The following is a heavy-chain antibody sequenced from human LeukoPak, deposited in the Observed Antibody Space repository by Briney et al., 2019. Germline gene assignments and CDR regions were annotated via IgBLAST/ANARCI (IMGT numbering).Heavy chain of an antibody. V-gene: IGHV3-23*01. CDR3: VRDPSGSGFAFDS. D-gene: IGHD1-1*01. CDR1: GFTFSSYA. J-gene: IGHJ4*02. CDR2: INGGGVNT. Sequence: PGGSLRLSCAASGFTFSSYAMSWVRQAPGKGLEWVSTINGGGVNTHYADSVKGRFTISRDNSEDTLYLQMNSLRAEDTAVYYCVRDPSGSGFAFDSWGQGALVTVSS.